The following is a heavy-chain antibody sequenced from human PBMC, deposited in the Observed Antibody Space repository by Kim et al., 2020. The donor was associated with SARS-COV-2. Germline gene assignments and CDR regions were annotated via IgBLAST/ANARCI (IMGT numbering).Heavy chain of an antibody. CDR1: GYSFTSYW. D-gene: IGHD2-21*02. J-gene: IGHJ4*02. Sequence: GESLKISCKGSGYSFTSYWISWVRQMPGKGLEWMGRIDPSDSYTNYSPSFQGHVTISADKSISTAYLQWSSLKASDTAMYYCARLNYDGDYVGWVDYWGQGTLVTVSS. V-gene: IGHV5-10-1*01. CDR3: ARLNYDGDYVGWVDY. CDR2: IDPSDSYT.